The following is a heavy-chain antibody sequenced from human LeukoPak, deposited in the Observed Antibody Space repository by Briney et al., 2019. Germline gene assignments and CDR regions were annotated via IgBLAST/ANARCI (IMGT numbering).Heavy chain of an antibody. V-gene: IGHV3-73*01. Sequence: PGGSLTLSCAASRFPFSGSDMLWLRKATGEGRVGVGRIRSKANSFATAYAASVKGRFTISRDDSKNTAYLQMNSLKTEDTAVYYCTSLYDYVWGSYRNLIDYWGQGTLVTVSS. CDR2: IRSKANSFAT. J-gene: IGHJ4*02. CDR3: TSLYDYVWGSYRNLIDY. D-gene: IGHD3-16*02. CDR1: RFPFSGSD.